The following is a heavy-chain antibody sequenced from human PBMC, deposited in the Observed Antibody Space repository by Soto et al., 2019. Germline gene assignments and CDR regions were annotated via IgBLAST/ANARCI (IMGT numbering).Heavy chain of an antibody. Sequence: QVQLQESGPGLVKPSQTLSLTCTVSGGSISSGGYYWSWIRQHPGKGLEWIGYIYYSGSTYYNPSLKSRVTIAVDTSKNQFSLKLSSVTAADTAVYYCARGGYSYGDLDYWGQGTLVTGSS. CDR3: ARGGYSYGDLDY. D-gene: IGHD5-18*01. V-gene: IGHV4-31*03. CDR2: IYYSGST. CDR1: GGSISSGGYY. J-gene: IGHJ4*02.